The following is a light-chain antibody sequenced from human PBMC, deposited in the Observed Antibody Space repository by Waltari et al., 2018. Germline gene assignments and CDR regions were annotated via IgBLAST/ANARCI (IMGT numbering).Light chain of an antibody. CDR2: AAS. Sequence: DIQMTHSPSSLSAFVGDRVTITCRASQSISSYLNWYQQKPVKAPKLLIYAASNLQSGVPSRFSGSGSGTDFTLTISSLQPEDFATYYCQYSYTIPYTFGQGTKLEI. CDR3: QYSYTIPYT. V-gene: IGKV1-39*01. CDR1: QSISSY. J-gene: IGKJ2*01.